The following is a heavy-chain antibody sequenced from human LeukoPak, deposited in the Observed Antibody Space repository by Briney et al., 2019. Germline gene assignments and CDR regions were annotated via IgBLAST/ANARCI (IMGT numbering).Heavy chain of an antibody. J-gene: IGHJ6*03. V-gene: IGHV3-30*02. CDR2: IHYDGSYK. CDR3: ARGKLDRAVAGLYYMDV. D-gene: IGHD6-19*01. Sequence: GALRLSCAASGFTFSSYGMHWVRQAPGKGLEWVAFIHYDGSYKYYADSVKGRFTISRDNSKNTLYLQMNSLRAEDTAVYYCARGKLDRAVAGLYYMDVWGKGTTVTVSS. CDR1: GFTFSSYG.